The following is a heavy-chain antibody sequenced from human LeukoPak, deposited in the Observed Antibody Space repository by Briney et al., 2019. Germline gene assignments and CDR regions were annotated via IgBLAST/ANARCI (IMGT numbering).Heavy chain of an antibody. CDR2: TNNDGTST. D-gene: IGHD5-24*01. V-gene: IGHV3-74*01. CDR3: ARSIDGCLDH. J-gene: IGHJ4*02. CDR1: GFSFSSYW. Sequence: HTGGSLRLSCAASGFSFSSYWMHWVRQAPGKGLVWVSRTNNDGTSTVYADSAKGRFTISRDTAKNTLSLQMNSLSAEDTCVYYCARSIDGCLDHWGQGILVTVSS.